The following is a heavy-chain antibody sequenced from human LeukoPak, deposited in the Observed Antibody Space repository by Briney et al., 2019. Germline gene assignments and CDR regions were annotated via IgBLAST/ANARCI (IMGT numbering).Heavy chain of an antibody. D-gene: IGHD3-10*01. Sequence: ASVKVSCKASGYTFTGYYMHWVRQAPGQGLEWMGWINPNSGGTNYAQKFQGRVTMTRDTSISTAYMELSRLRSDDTAVYYCARVPPRDYYMVRYEGAFDIWGQGTMVTVSS. V-gene: IGHV1-2*02. CDR1: GYTFTGYY. CDR2: INPNSGGT. CDR3: ARVPPRDYYMVRYEGAFDI. J-gene: IGHJ3*02.